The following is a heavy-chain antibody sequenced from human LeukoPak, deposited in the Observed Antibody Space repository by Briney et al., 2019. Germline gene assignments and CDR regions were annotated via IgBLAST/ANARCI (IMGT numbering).Heavy chain of an antibody. CDR3: ARSLSGWRHEYFST. CDR2: INAGNGNT. D-gene: IGHD6-19*01. Sequence: ASVKVSCKASGYTFTSYAMHWVRQAPGQRLEWMGWINAGNGNTKYSQKFQGRVTITRDTSASTAYMELSSLRSEDTAVYYCARSLSGWRHEYFSTGARAPWSPSPQ. V-gene: IGHV1-3*01. J-gene: IGHJ1*01. CDR1: GYTFTSYA.